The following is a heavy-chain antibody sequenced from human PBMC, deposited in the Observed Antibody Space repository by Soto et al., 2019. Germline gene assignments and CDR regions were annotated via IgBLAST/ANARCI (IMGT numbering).Heavy chain of an antibody. D-gene: IGHD3-22*01. CDR1: GYTFTGYY. CDR3: ASGGTYYYDSSGYYESNWFDP. V-gene: IGHV1-2*04. CDR2: INPNSGGT. Sequence: QVQLVQSGAEVKKPGASVKVSCKASGYTFTGYYMHWVRQAPGQGLEWMGWINPNSGGTNYAQKFQGWVTMTRDTSISTAYMELSRLRSDDTAVYYCASGGTYYYDSSGYYESNWFDPWGQGTLVTVSS. J-gene: IGHJ5*02.